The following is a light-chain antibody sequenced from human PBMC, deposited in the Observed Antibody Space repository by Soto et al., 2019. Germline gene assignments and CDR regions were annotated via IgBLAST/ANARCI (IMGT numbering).Light chain of an antibody. Sequence: EIVLTQSPGTLSLSPGERATLSCRASQSVSSSYLAWYQQKPGQAPRLLIHGVSTRATGIPDRFSGSGSGTDFTLTIRRMEPEDFAVYYCQQYVTSPYIVGQGTKVDSK. V-gene: IGKV3-20*01. CDR1: QSVSSSY. CDR3: QQYVTSPYI. CDR2: GVS. J-gene: IGKJ2*01.